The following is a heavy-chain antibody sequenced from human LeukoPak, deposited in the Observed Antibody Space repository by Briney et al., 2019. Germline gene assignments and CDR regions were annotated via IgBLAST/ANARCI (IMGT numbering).Heavy chain of an antibody. CDR3: AKDSGIAVAGTLWAFDI. CDR2: ISYDGGNK. V-gene: IGHV3-30*04. J-gene: IGHJ3*02. D-gene: IGHD6-19*01. CDR1: GFTFSSYA. Sequence: RGSLRLSCAASGFTFSSYAMHWVRQAPGKGLEWVAVISYDGGNKYFADSVKGRFTISRDNSKNTLYLQMNSLRAEDTAVYYCAKDSGIAVAGTLWAFDIWGQGTMVTVSS.